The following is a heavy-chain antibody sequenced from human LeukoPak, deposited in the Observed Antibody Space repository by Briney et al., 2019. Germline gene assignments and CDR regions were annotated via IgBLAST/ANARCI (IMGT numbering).Heavy chain of an antibody. V-gene: IGHV3-15*05. Sequence: PGGSLRLSCAASGFTFSKAWMIWVRQAPGKGLEWVARIKTKSEGGTTDYAAPVKGRFTISRDGSKNTLYLQMNSLKTEDTAVYYCTSSGSRWDYFDYWGQGILATVSS. CDR2: IKTKSEGGTT. CDR1: GFTFSKAW. J-gene: IGHJ4*02. CDR3: TSSGSRWDYFDY. D-gene: IGHD4-23*01.